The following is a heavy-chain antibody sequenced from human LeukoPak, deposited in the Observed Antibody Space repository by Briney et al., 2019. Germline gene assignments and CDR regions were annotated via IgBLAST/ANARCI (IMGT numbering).Heavy chain of an antibody. J-gene: IGHJ5*02. V-gene: IGHV3-7*05. CDR3: ARDWAHHWCDP. CDR2: IKQDGSEK. CDR1: GFIFSSDG. Sequence: PGGSLRLSCAAAGFIFSSDGMSWVRQAPGKGLEWVANIKQDGSEKYYVDSVKGRFTISRDNAKNSLYLQMNSLRAEDTAVYYCARDWAHHWCDPWVQGTLVTVSS. D-gene: IGHD3-16*01.